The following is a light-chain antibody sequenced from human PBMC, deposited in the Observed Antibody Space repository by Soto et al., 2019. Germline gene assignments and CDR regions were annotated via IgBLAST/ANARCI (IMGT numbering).Light chain of an antibody. CDR1: SSDVGAYNY. CDR3: CSYTTSNTFV. J-gene: IGLJ1*01. V-gene: IGLV2-14*01. CDR2: HVT. Sequence: QYALTQPACVSGSLGQSITISCSGTSSDVGAYNYVSWYQQYPGKAPKLMIYHVTDRPSGVSNRFSGSKSGNTASLTISGLQAEDEADYYCCSYTTSNTFVFGTGTKLTVL.